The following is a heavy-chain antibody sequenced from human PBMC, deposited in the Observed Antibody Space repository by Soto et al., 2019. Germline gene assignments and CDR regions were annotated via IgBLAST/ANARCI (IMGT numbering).Heavy chain of an antibody. CDR2: IYYSGST. J-gene: IGHJ4*02. D-gene: IGHD3-10*01. CDR3: ARDILVRGVNDYFAY. Sequence: SETLSLTCTVSGGSISSGGYYWSWIRQHPGKGLEWIGYIYYSGSTYYNPSLKSRVTISVDTSKNQFSLKLSSVSAADTAVYYCARDILVRGVNDYFAYWGQGTLVTVSS. V-gene: IGHV4-31*03. CDR1: GGSISSGGYY.